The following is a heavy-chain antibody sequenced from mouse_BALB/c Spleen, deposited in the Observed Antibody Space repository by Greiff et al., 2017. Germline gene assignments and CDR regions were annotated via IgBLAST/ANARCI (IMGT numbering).Heavy chain of an antibody. CDR2: ISSGGSYT. J-gene: IGHJ2*01. D-gene: IGHD1-1*01. CDR3: ARQGTTVVAPGDY. CDR1: GFTFSSYA. Sequence: EVKLMESGGGLVKPGGSLKLSCAASGFTFSSYAMSWVRQTPEKRLEWVATISSGGSYTYYPDSVKGRFTIARDNAKNTLYLQMSSLRSEDTAMYYCARQGTTVVAPGDYWGQGTTLTVSS. V-gene: IGHV5-9-3*01.